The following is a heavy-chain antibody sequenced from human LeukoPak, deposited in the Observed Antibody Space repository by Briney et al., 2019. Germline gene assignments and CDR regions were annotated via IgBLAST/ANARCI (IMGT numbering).Heavy chain of an antibody. V-gene: IGHV3-48*03. J-gene: IGHJ4*02. CDR3: ARRYCSSTSCTLDY. CDR2: ISSGTTTI. CDR1: GFTFSSYV. Sequence: PGGSLRLSCTASGFTFSSYVMNWVRQAPGKGLEWVSYISSGTTTIYYADSVKGRFTVSRDNAKNSLYLQMNSLRAEDTAVYYCARRYCSSTSCTLDYWGQGTLVTVSS. D-gene: IGHD2-2*01.